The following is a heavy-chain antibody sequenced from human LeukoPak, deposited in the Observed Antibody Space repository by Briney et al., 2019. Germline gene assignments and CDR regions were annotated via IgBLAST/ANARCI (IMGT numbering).Heavy chain of an antibody. CDR2: IYYSGST. CDR3: ARDSSGWYGIHYYYYYMDV. J-gene: IGHJ6*03. V-gene: IGHV4-59*01. CDR1: GGSISSYY. D-gene: IGHD6-19*01. Sequence: SETLSLTCTVSGGSISSYYWSWIRQPPGKGLEWIGYIYYSGSTNYNPSLKSRVTISVDTSKNQFSLKLSSVTAADTAVYYCARDSSGWYGIHYYYYYMDVWGKGTTVTVSS.